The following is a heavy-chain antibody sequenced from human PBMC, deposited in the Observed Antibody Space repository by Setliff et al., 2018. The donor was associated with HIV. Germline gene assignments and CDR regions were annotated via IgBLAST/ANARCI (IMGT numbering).Heavy chain of an antibody. CDR3: ARRERYYDILTGRVFDGFDI. CDR2: IYYSGDS. V-gene: IGHV4-4*02. CDR1: GGSISSSNW. D-gene: IGHD3-9*01. Sequence: PSETLSLTCAVSGGSISSSNWWSWVRQPPGKGLEWIGEIYYSGDSHYNPSLKSRVTISVDTSKNQFSLKLNSVTAADTAVYYCARRERYYDILTGRVFDGFDIWGQGTMVTVSS. J-gene: IGHJ3*02.